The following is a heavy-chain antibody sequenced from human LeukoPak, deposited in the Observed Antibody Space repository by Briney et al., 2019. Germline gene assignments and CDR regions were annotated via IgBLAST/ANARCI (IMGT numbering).Heavy chain of an antibody. V-gene: IGHV3-23*01. J-gene: IGHJ2*01. Sequence: GGSLRLSCAASGFTFSSYAMNWVRRAPGKGLDCISAISGSGDSTYYADSVKGRFTISRDNSKNTLYLQMNSLSAEDTAVYYCARNVSGQYFDIWGRGTLVTVSS. D-gene: IGHD2/OR15-2a*01. CDR1: GFTFSSYA. CDR3: ARNVSGQYFDI. CDR2: ISGSGDST.